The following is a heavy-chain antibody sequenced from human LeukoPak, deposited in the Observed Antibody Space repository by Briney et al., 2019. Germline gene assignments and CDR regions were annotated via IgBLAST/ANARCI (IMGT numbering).Heavy chain of an antibody. Sequence: PSETLSLTCAVSGGSISSGGYSWSWIRQPPGTGLEWLGYIYHSGSTYYNPSLKSRVTISVDRSKNQFSLKLSSVSAADTAVYYCAGGRSTYYYDSSGYYILDYWGQGTLVTVSS. CDR3: AGGRSTYYYDSSGYYILDY. CDR1: GGSISSGGYS. J-gene: IGHJ4*02. D-gene: IGHD3-22*01. CDR2: IYHSGST. V-gene: IGHV4-30-2*01.